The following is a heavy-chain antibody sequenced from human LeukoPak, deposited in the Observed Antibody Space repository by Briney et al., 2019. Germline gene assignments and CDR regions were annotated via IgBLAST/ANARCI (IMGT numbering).Heavy chain of an antibody. CDR1: GFTFSEYG. Sequence: GGSLRLSCAASGFTFSEYGMHWVRQAPGKGLEWVAVISYDGSNKYYADSVKGRFTISRDNSKNTLYLQMNSLRAEDTAVYYCAKDVNFDWLLPDYWGQGTLVTVSS. V-gene: IGHV3-30*18. CDR2: ISYDGSNK. D-gene: IGHD3-9*01. J-gene: IGHJ4*02. CDR3: AKDVNFDWLLPDY.